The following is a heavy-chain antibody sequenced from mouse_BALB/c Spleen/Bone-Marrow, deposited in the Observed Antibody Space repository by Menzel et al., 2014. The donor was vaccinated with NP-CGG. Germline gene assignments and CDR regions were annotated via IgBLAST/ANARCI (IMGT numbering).Heavy chain of an antibody. D-gene: IGHD1-1*01. Sequence: EVQRVESGGGLVQPGGSRKLSCAASGFTFSSFGMHWVRQAPEKGLEWVAYISSGSSTIYYADTVKGRFTISRDNPKNTLFLQMTSLRSEDTAMYYCARKHYYSAFAYWGQGTLVTVSA. CDR1: GFTFSSFG. V-gene: IGHV5-17*02. J-gene: IGHJ3*01. CDR2: ISSGSSTI. CDR3: ARKHYYSAFAY.